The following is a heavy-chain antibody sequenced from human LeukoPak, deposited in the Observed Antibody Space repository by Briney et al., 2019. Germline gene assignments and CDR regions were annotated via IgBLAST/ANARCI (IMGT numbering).Heavy chain of an antibody. CDR3: AKDPEIPDIAAPL. J-gene: IGHJ4*02. CDR1: GFTFSSYA. Sequence: GGSLRLSCAASGFTFSSYAMHWVRQAPGKGLEWVAVISYDGSNKYYADSVKGRFTISRDNSKNTLYVQMNSLRAEDTAVYYCAKDPEIPDIAAPLWGQGTLVTVSS. V-gene: IGHV3-30-3*01. CDR2: ISYDGSNK. D-gene: IGHD6-13*01.